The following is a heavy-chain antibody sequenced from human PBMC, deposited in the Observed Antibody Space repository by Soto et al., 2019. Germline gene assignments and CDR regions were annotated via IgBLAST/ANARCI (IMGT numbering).Heavy chain of an antibody. V-gene: IGHV3-23*01. CDR1: GFTFSDYV. Sequence: EVQLLESGGGLVQPGGSLRLSCAASGFTFSDYVMSWVRQAPGKGLEWVSAVSGSDTTQYVDSVKGRFTISRDNSKNTLHLQMNSLRAEDTALYYCAKAVYSNGWYPFDYWGQGTLVTVSS. CDR3: AKAVYSNGWYPFDY. J-gene: IGHJ4*02. D-gene: IGHD6-19*01. CDR2: VSGSDTT.